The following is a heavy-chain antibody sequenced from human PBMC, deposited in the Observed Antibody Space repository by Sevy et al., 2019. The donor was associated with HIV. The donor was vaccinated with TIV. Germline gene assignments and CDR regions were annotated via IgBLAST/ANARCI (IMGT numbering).Heavy chain of an antibody. V-gene: IGHV3-11*01. CDR3: ARDFFRGDTAMAYYYYYGMDV. CDR2: ISSSGSTI. Sequence: GGSLRLSCAASGFTFSDYYMSWIRQAPGKGLEWVSYISSSGSTIYYADSVKGRFTISRDNAKNSLYLQMNSLRAEDTAVYYCARDFFRGDTAMAYYYYYGMDVWGQGTTVTISS. J-gene: IGHJ6*02. CDR1: GFTFSDYY. D-gene: IGHD5-18*01.